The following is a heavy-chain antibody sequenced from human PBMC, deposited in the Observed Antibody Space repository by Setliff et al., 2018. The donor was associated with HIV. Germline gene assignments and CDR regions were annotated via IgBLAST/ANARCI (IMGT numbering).Heavy chain of an antibody. V-gene: IGHV3-30*04. CDR1: GFTFSSYA. CDR2: ISYDGSNK. Sequence: PGGSLRLSCAASGFTFSSYAMHWVRQAPGKGLEWVAVISYDGSNKYYADSVKGRFTISRDNSKNTLYLQMNSLRAEDTAVYYCTRDLYSSSWAHWGQGMLVTVSS. CDR3: TRDLYSSSWAH. J-gene: IGHJ4*02. D-gene: IGHD2-2*01.